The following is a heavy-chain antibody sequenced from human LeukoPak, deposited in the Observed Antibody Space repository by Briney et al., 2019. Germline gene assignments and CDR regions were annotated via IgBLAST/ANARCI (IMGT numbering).Heavy chain of an antibody. CDR1: GFTFSSYS. CDR3: ATADCSGGSCGLDY. CDR2: ISSSSSYI. J-gene: IGHJ4*02. D-gene: IGHD2-15*01. V-gene: IGHV3-21*01. Sequence: GGSLRLSCAASGFTFSSYSMNWVRQAPGKGLEWVSSISSSSSYIYYADSVKGRFTISRDNAKNSLYLQMNSLRAEDTAVYYCATADCSGGSCGLDYWGQGTLVTVSS.